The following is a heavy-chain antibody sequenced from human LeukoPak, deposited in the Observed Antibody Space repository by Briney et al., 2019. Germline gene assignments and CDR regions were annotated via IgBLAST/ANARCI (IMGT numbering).Heavy chain of an antibody. Sequence: PSETLSLTCTVSGGSISSGDYYWSWIRQPPGKGLEWIGYIYYSGSTCYNSSLKSRVTISVDTSKNQFSLKLSSVTAADTAVYYCARERGDGSDPFDPWGQGTLVTVSS. D-gene: IGHD3-10*01. CDR2: IYYSGST. CDR3: ARERGDGSDPFDP. J-gene: IGHJ5*02. V-gene: IGHV4-30-4*01. CDR1: GGSISSGDYY.